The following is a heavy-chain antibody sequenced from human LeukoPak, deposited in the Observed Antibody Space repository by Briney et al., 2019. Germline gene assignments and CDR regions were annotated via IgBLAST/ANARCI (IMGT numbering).Heavy chain of an antibody. J-gene: IGHJ4*02. D-gene: IGHD3-16*01. Sequence: GASVKVSCKASGYTYTDSYIHWVRQAPGHGPEWMGWINPKNGDTTYAQRFQGRVTMTRDSSIITAYMELSGLASDDSAVYSCAREGSLGALDYWGQGTLVTVSA. V-gene: IGHV1-2*02. CDR1: GYTYTDSY. CDR3: AREGSLGALDY. CDR2: INPKNGDT.